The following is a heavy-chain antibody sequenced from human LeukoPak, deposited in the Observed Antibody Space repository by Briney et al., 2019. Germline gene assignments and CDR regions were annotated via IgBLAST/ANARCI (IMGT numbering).Heavy chain of an antibody. CDR2: INWNGGST. D-gene: IGHD3-10*01. CDR3: ARAPRVRGVRYYFDY. J-gene: IGHJ4*02. CDR1: GFAFGDYG. Sequence: PGGSLRLSCVVSGFAFGDYGMSWVRQAPGRGLEWVGGINWNGGSTGYADSVKGRFTISRDNSKNTLYLQMNSLRAEDTAVYYCARAPRVRGVRYYFDYWGQGTLVTVSS. V-gene: IGHV3-20*04.